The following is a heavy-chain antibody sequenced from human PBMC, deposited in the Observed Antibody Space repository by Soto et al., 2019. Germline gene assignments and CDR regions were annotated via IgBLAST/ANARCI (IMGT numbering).Heavy chain of an antibody. CDR3: GRGRSGQIVVFY. CDR2: IGPESGAT. D-gene: IGHD1-26*01. V-gene: IGHV1-2*02. CDR1: GYTFTGHY. Sequence: ASVKVSCKTSGYTFTGHYIHWVRQAPQQGPEWVGEIGPESGATRYAQKFRGRATMTMDTSITTVYMELKNLSPDDTAVYYCGRGRSGQIVVFYWGQGTPVTGS. J-gene: IGHJ4*02.